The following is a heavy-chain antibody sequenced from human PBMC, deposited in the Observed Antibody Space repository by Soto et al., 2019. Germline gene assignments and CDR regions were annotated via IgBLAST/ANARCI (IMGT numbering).Heavy chain of an antibody. D-gene: IGHD2-21*02. Sequence: SETLSLTCGVSGGTVASSHWWSWVRQSPGRGLEWIGNVYHTGDTNFNPSLQSRVTFSVDKSNNQFSLRLTSVTAADTAVYFCAREIVTAGGNNYFDPWGPGTLVTVSS. CDR3: AREIVTAGGNNYFDP. CDR2: VYHTGDT. CDR1: GGTVASSHW. J-gene: IGHJ5*02. V-gene: IGHV4-4*02.